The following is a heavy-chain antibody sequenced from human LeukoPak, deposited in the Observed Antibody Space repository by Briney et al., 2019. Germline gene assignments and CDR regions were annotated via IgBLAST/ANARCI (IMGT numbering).Heavy chain of an antibody. CDR1: GASISSGGYY. V-gene: IGHV4-31*03. Sequence: SETLSLTCSVSGASISSGGYYWSWIRQLPGKGLEWIGYIYYSGSTYYNPSLKSRVTISVDTSKNQFSLTLSSVTAADTAVYYCARASRIIITFGGVAYFDYWGQGALVTVSS. J-gene: IGHJ4*02. CDR2: IYYSGST. D-gene: IGHD3-16*01. CDR3: ARASRIIITFGGVAYFDY.